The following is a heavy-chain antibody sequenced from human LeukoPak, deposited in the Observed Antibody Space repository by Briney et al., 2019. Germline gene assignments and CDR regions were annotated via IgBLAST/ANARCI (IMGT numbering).Heavy chain of an antibody. Sequence: GRSLRLSCAASGFTFDDYAMHWVRHAPGKGLEWASGISWNSGSIGYADSVKGRFTISRDNAKNSLYLQMNSLRAEDTALYYCAKDGSSSYYYYMDVWGKGTTVTVSS. CDR2: ISWNSGSI. V-gene: IGHV3-9*01. CDR3: AKDGSSSYYYYMDV. CDR1: GFTFDDYA. D-gene: IGHD6-6*01. J-gene: IGHJ6*03.